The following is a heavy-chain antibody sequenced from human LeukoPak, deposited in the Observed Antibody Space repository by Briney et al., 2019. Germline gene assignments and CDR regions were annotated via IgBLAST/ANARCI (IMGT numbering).Heavy chain of an antibody. J-gene: IGHJ4*02. CDR1: GGSISSYY. Sequence: SETLSLTCTVSGGSISSYYWSWIRQPPGKGLEWIGYIFYSGSTNYNPSLKSRVTISVDTSKNQFSLKLTSVTAADTAVYYCARGRYYFHYWGQGTLVTVSS. V-gene: IGHV4-59*01. CDR3: ARGRYYFHY. CDR2: IFYSGST.